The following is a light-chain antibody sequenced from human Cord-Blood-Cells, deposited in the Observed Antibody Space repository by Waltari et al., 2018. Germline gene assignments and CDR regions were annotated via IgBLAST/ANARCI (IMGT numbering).Light chain of an antibody. Sequence: QSALTQPASVSGSPGQSITLSCTGTSSDVGGYNYVSWYQQHPGNAPKLMIYDVSKRPSGVSNRFSGSKSGNTASLTISGLQAEDEADYYCSSYTSSSTLVFGGGTKLTVL. CDR2: DVS. CDR1: SSDVGGYNY. V-gene: IGLV2-14*01. CDR3: SSYTSSSTLV. J-gene: IGLJ3*02.